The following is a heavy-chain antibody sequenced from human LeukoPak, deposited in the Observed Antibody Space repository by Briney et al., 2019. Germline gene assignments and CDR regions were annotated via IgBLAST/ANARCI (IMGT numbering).Heavy chain of an antibody. D-gene: IGHD6-19*01. V-gene: IGHV4-4*07. J-gene: IGHJ4*02. CDR1: GGSISEYY. CDR2: IYTSGGT. CDR3: ARAAEYSSGWYLFDY. Sequence: PSETLSLTCTVSGGSISEYYWTWIRQPAGKGLEWIGRIYTSGGTNYNPSLKSRVTMSVDTSKNQFSLKLSSVTAAATAMYYCARAAEYSSGWYLFDYWGQGILVTVSA.